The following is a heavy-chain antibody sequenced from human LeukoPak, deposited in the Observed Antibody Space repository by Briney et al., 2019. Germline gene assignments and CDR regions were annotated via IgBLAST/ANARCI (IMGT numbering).Heavy chain of an antibody. V-gene: IGHV4-4*07. CDR2: IYTSGST. Sequence: SETLSLTCTVAGGSISSYYWSWIRQPAGKGLEWIGRIYTSGSTNYNPSLKNRVTMSVDTSKNQFSLKLSSVTAADTAVYYCARDLDSSSRRMDVWGQGTTVTVSS. CDR1: GGSISSYY. CDR3: ARDLDSSSRRMDV. J-gene: IGHJ6*02. D-gene: IGHD3-22*01.